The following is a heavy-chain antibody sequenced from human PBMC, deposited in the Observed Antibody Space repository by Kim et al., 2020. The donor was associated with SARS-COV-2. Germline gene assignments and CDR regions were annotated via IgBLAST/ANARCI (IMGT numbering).Heavy chain of an antibody. CDR1: GFTFSSYS. J-gene: IGHJ4*02. CDR3: ARDLSTGYPIDY. Sequence: GGSLRLSCAASGFTFSSYSMNWVRQAPGKGLEWVSSISSSSSYIYYADSVKGRFTISRDNAKNSLYLQMNSLRAEDTAVYYCARDLSTGYPIDYWGQGTLVTVSS. D-gene: IGHD3-22*01. CDR2: ISSSSSYI. V-gene: IGHV3-21*01.